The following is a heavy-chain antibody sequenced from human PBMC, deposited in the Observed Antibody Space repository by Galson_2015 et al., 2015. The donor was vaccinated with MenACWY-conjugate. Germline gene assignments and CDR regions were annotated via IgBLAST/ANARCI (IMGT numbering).Heavy chain of an antibody. CDR1: GFTFSSYW. Sequence: LRLSCAASGFTFSSYWMHWVRQAPGKGLVWVSRINSDEITTNYADSVKGRFTISRDNAKNTLYLQMNSLRAEDTAVYYCARGIGGSSVLDCWGQGTLVTVSS. J-gene: IGHJ4*02. V-gene: IGHV3-74*01. D-gene: IGHD6-19*01. CDR3: ARGIGGSSVLDC. CDR2: INSDEITT.